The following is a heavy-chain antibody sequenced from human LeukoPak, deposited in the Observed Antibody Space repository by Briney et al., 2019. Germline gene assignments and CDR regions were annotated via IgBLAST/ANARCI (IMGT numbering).Heavy chain of an antibody. J-gene: IGHJ6*02. V-gene: IGHV1-46*01. CDR1: GYTFTSYY. CDR2: INPSGGST. D-gene: IGHD2-2*01. CDR3: ARDYNPYCSSTSCYAGDYYYYGMDV. Sequence: ASVKVSCKASGYTFTSYYMHWVRQAPGQGLEWMGIINPSGGSTGYAQKFQGRVTMTRDTSTSTVYMELSSLRSEDTAVYYCARDYNPYCSSTSCYAGDYYYYGMDVWGQGTTVTVSS.